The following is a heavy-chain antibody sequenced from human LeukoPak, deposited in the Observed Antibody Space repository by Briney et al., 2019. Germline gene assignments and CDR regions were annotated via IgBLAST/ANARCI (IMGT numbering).Heavy chain of an antibody. CDR1: GFTFSNYW. D-gene: IGHD3-16*01. V-gene: IGHV3-74*01. CDR2: INSDGSST. J-gene: IGHJ4*02. Sequence: PGGSLRLSCVVSGFTFSNYWMHWGRQAPGKGLVWVLRINSDGSSTSYADSVKGRFTISRDNAKNTLYLQMNSLRAEDTAVYYCAKTRSSGGPMEIVDYWGQGTLVTVSS. CDR3: AKTRSSGGPMEIVDY.